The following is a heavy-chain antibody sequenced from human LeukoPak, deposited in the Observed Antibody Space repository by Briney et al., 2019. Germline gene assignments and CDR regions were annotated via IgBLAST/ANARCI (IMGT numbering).Heavy chain of an antibody. Sequence: SSETLSLTCAVSGVSISSSNSYWGWIRQPPGKGLEWIGSIYYSGNTYYNASLKSQVSISIDTSKNQFSLRLTSVTAADTAVYYCARQTGSGLFILPGGQGTLVTVSS. CDR1: GVSISSSNSY. D-gene: IGHD3/OR15-3a*01. V-gene: IGHV4-39*01. CDR2: IYYSGNT. CDR3: ARQTGSGLFILP. J-gene: IGHJ4*02.